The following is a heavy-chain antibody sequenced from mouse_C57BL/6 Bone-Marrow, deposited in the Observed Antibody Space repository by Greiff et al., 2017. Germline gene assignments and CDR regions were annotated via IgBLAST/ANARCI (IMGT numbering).Heavy chain of an antibody. J-gene: IGHJ2*01. CDR1: GYTFTSYW. V-gene: IGHV1-69*01. D-gene: IGHD1-1*01. CDR2: IDPSDSYT. CDR3: AIQYYYGSSNYFDY. Sequence: VKLQQPGAELVMPGASVKLSCKASGYTFTSYWMHWVKQRPGQGLEWIGEIDPSDSYTNYNQKFKGKSTLTVDKSSSTAYMQLSSLTSEDSAVYYCAIQYYYGSSNYFDYWGQGTTLTVSS.